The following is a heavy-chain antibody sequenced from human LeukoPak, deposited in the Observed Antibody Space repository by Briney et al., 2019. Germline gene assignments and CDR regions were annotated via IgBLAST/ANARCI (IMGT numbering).Heavy chain of an antibody. CDR2: ISGSGGST. CDR3: AKEYDSGGYGANFDY. J-gene: IGHJ4*02. V-gene: IGHV3-23*01. CDR1: GFTFSSYA. Sequence: GGSLRLSCAASGFTFSSYAMSWVRQAPGKGLEWVSAISGSGGSTYYADSVKGRFTISRDNSRNTMYLQMDSLRAEDTAVYYCAKEYDSGGYGANFDYWGQGTLVTVSS. D-gene: IGHD3-10*01.